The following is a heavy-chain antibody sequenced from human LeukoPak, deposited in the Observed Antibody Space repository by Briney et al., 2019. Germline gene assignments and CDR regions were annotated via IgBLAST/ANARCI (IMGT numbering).Heavy chain of an antibody. CDR3: QSRFLEWLLDY. J-gene: IGHJ4*02. V-gene: IGHV4-59*08. D-gene: IGHD3-3*01. CDR1: GGSISSYY. CDR2: IYYSGST. Sequence: TSETLSLTCTVSGGSISSYYWSWIRQPPGKGLEWIGYIYYSGSTNYNPSLKSRVTISVDTSKNQFSLKLSSVTAADTAIYYCQSRFLEWLLDYWGQGTLVTVSS.